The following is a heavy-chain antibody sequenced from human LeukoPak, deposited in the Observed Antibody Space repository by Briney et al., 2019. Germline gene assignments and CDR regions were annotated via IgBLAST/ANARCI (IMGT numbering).Heavy chain of an antibody. CDR1: GFTFSSYS. J-gene: IGHJ6*03. CDR3: ARVDYYYYYYMDV. V-gene: IGHV3-48*01. Sequence: PGGSLRLSCAASGFTFSSYSMNWVRQAPGKGLEWVSYISSSSSTIYYADSVKGRFTISRDNDRNSLYLQMNSLRAEDTAVYYCARVDYYYYYYMDVWGKGTTVTVSS. CDR2: ISSSSSTI.